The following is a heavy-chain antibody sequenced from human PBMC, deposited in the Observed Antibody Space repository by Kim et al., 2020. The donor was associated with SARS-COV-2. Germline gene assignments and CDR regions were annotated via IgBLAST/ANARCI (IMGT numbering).Heavy chain of an antibody. Sequence: GGSLRLSCSASGFTSGFSFSDYVMTWVRQAPGKGPEWVSAISGSQGYTYYADSVKGRFTISRDNSKNMLYLQLRDLTGEDTAVYYCAKDVEADLRWFGGGNYYHLDVWGKGTMVTVSS. CDR1: GFSFSDYV. D-gene: IGHD3-10*01. CDR2: ISGSQGYT. CDR3: AKDVEADLRWFGGGNYYHLDV. V-gene: IGHV3-23*01. J-gene: IGHJ6*04.